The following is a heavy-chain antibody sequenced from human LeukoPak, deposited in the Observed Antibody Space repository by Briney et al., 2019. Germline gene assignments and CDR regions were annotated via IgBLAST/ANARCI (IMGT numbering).Heavy chain of an antibody. D-gene: IGHD5-12*01. CDR1: GGSFSGYY. CDR2: INHSGST. J-gene: IGHJ4*02. V-gene: IGHV4-34*10. Sequence: SETLSLTCAVYGGSFSGYYWSWIRQPPGKGLEWIGEINHSGSTDYNPSLKSRITMSVDTSKNQFSLKLSSVTAADTAVYYCARDGPRSGYDLGHFDNLGQGTLVTASS. CDR3: ARDGPRSGYDLGHFDN.